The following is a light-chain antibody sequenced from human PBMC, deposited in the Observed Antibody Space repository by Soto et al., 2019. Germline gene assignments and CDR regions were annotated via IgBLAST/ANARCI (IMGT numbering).Light chain of an antibody. Sequence: QSVLAQPPSVSGAPGQRVTISCTGSSSNIGAGYDVHWYQQLPGTAPKLLIYGNSNRPSGVPDRFSGFKSGSSGSLAITGLRSEDEADYSCAAWDDSLSGPVFGGGTKLTVL. CDR1: SSNIGAGYD. J-gene: IGLJ2*01. CDR2: GNS. CDR3: AAWDDSLSGPV. V-gene: IGLV1-40*01.